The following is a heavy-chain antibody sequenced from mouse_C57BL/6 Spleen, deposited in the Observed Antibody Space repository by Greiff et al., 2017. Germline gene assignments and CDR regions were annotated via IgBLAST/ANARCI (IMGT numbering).Heavy chain of an antibody. CDR1: GFTFSDYG. Sequence: EVHLVESGGGLVKPGGSLKLSCAASGFTFSDYGMHWVRQAPEKGLEWVAYISSGSSTIYYADTVKGRFTISRDNAKNTLFLQTTSLRSEDTAMYYCARRYYGSWEYFDYWGQGTTLTVSS. V-gene: IGHV5-17*01. J-gene: IGHJ2*01. D-gene: IGHD1-1*01. CDR3: ARRYYGSWEYFDY. CDR2: ISSGSSTI.